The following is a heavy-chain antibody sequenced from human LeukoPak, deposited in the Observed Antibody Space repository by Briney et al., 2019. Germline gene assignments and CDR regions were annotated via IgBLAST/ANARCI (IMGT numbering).Heavy chain of an antibody. D-gene: IGHD4-17*01. J-gene: IGHJ4*02. V-gene: IGHV3-21*01. CDR3: ARGYGDYVTVPFDY. CDR1: GFTFSSYM. Sequence: GGSLRLSCATSGFTFSSYMMSWVRQAPGKGLEWVSSISSSGISIYYADSLKGRFTISRDNAKNSLFLQMNSLRAEDTAVYYCARGYGDYVTVPFDYWGQGTLVTVSS. CDR2: ISSSGISI.